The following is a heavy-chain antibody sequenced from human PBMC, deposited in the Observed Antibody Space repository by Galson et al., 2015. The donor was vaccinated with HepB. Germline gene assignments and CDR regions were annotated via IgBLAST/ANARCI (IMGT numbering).Heavy chain of an antibody. Sequence: SLRLSCAASGFIFSTYSMNWVRQAPGKGLEWVSSITHTRGFMYYADSLKGRFTISRDNAKNSLYLQMNSLTAADTAVYYCASGYYAFWSGRDYYYYMDVWGKGTTVTVSS. D-gene: IGHD3-3*01. CDR1: GFIFSTYS. V-gene: IGHV3-21*06. CDR2: ITHTRGFM. CDR3: ASGYYAFWSGRDYYYYMDV. J-gene: IGHJ6*03.